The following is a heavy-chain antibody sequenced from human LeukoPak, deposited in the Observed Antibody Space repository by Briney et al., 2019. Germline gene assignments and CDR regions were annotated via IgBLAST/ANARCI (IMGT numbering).Heavy chain of an antibody. CDR2: FDPEDGET. J-gene: IGHJ3*02. Sequence: GSSVKVSCKASGGTFSSYAISWVRQAPGQGLEWMGGFDPEDGETIYAQKFQGRVTMTEDTSTDTAYMELSSLRSEDTAVYYCATDRSVAVLRYFDTSWGAFDIWGQGTMVTVSS. D-gene: IGHD3-9*01. CDR1: GGTFSSYA. V-gene: IGHV1-24*01. CDR3: ATDRSVAVLRYFDTSWGAFDI.